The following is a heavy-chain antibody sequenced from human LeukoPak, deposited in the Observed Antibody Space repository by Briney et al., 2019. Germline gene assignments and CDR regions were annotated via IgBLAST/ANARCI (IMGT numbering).Heavy chain of an antibody. J-gene: IGHJ3*02. CDR1: GFTFSSYW. Sequence: GGSLRLSCAASGFTFSSYWMSWVRQAPGKGLEWVANIKQDGSEKYYVDSVNGRFTISRDNAKNSLYLQMNSLRAEDTAVYYCARSSMITFGGVIVKAFDIWGQGTMVTVSS. V-gene: IGHV3-7*03. CDR3: ARSSMITFGGVIVKAFDI. CDR2: IKQDGSEK. D-gene: IGHD3-16*02.